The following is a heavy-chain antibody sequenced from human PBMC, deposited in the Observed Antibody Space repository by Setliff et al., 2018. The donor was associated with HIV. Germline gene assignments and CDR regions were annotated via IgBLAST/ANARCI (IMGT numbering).Heavy chain of an antibody. CDR2: INGYRAKT. J-gene: IGHJ4*02. CDR3: ARSGGSPPYSRGLLILDF. CDR1: GYTFTNYG. Sequence: ASVKVSCKASGYTFTNYGITWVRQAPGQGLEWMGWINGYRAKTNYEQKIQGRLTMTIDPSASTAYMELRNLRSDDTAIYYCARSGGSPPYSRGLLILDFWGQGSLVAVSS. D-gene: IGHD6-19*01. V-gene: IGHV1-18*01.